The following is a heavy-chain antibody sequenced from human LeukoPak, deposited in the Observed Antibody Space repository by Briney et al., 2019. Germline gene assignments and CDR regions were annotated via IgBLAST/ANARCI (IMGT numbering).Heavy chain of an antibody. CDR2: IKQDGSEK. D-gene: IGHD3-22*01. Sequence: GGSLRLSCAASGFTFSNAWMSWVRQAPGKGLEWVANIKQDGSEKYYVDSVKGRFTISRDNAKNSLYLQMNSLRAEDTAVYYCARDCYDSSGYHAGNYYYGMDVWGQGTTVTVSS. V-gene: IGHV3-7*01. CDR3: ARDCYDSSGYHAGNYYYGMDV. CDR1: GFTFSNAW. J-gene: IGHJ6*02.